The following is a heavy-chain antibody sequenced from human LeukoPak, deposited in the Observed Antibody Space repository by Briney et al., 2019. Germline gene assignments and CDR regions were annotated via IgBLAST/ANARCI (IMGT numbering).Heavy chain of an antibody. CDR3: ARVSCSGGSCYRDYFDY. Sequence: ASVKVSCKASGDTFSSYAISWVRQAPGQGLEWMGGIIPIFGTANYAQKFQGRVTNTADESTSTAYMELSSLRSEDTAVYYCARVSCSGGSCYRDYFDYWGQGTLVTVSS. D-gene: IGHD2-15*01. V-gene: IGHV1-69*13. J-gene: IGHJ4*02. CDR2: IIPIFGTA. CDR1: GDTFSSYA.